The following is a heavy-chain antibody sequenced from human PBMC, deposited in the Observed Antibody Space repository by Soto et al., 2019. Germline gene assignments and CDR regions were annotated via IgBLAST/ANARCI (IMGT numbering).Heavy chain of an antibody. V-gene: IGHV1-3*01. CDR2: INAGNGNT. Sequence: QVLLVQSGAEVKKPGASVKVSCKASGYTFTSYTMHWVRQAPGQRLEWMGWINAGNGNTKYSQKFQGRVTISRDTFASTAYMELSSLRSEDTAVYYCARDIAVVVAASYYYSGMDVWGQGTTVTVSS. D-gene: IGHD2-15*01. CDR1: GYTFTSYT. J-gene: IGHJ6*02. CDR3: ARDIAVVVAASYYYSGMDV.